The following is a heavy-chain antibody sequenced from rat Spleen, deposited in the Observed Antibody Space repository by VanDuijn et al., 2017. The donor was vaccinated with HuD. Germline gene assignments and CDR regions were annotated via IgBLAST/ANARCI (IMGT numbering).Heavy chain of an antibody. CDR1: GFIFSDYY. CDR2: ISYEGYST. D-gene: IGHD1-2*01. V-gene: IGHV5-22*01. Sequence: EVQLVESGGGLVQPGRSLQLSCAASGFIFSDYYMAWVRQAPQKGLEWVASISYEGYSTYYGDSKKGRLTIARYNAKSTLYLQVNSLMSEDTATYYCARPHSSLYVMDAWGQGASVTVSS. CDR3: ARPHSSLYVMDA. J-gene: IGHJ4*01.